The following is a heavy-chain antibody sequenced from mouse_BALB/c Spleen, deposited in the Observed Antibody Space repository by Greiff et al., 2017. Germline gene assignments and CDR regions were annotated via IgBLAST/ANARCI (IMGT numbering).Heavy chain of an antibody. V-gene: IGHV5-6-3*01. CDR3: ARDRCPTPPDRYFDV. CDR2: INSNGGST. J-gene: IGHJ1*01. CDR1: GFTFSSYG. Sequence: EVHLVESGGGLVQPGGSLKLSCAASGFTFSSYGMSWVRQTPDKRLELVATINSNGGSTYYPDSVKGRFTISRDNAKNTLYLQMSSLKSEDTAMYYCARDRCPTPPDRYFDVWGAGTTVTVSS. D-gene: IGHD3-3*01.